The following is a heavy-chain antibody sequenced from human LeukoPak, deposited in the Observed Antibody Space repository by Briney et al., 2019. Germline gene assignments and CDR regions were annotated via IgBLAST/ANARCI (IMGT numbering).Heavy chain of an antibody. CDR2: IYPSDSDT. J-gene: IGHJ2*01. D-gene: IGHD4-23*01. Sequence: GESLKISCKGFGYSFPSYWIVWVRQMPGKGLEWMGLIYPSDSDTKYTPSFEGHVAISADKFNTTAYLQWNSLKASDTAMYYCARLYGGPRWYFDLWGRGTLVTVSS. CDR3: ARLYGGPRWYFDL. V-gene: IGHV5-51*01. CDR1: GYSFPSYW.